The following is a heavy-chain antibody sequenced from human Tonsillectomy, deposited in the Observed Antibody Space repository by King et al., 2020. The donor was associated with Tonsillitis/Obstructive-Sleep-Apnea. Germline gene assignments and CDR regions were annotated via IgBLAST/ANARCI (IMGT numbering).Heavy chain of an antibody. CDR3: ARGSGDGYNSYDY. D-gene: IGHD5-24*01. CDR1: GFTFSSYS. Sequence: QLVQSGGGLVKPGGSLRLSCAASGFTFSSYSMNWVRQAPRKGLEWVSSISSSSSYIYYADSVKGRFTISRDNAKNSLYLQMNSLRAEDTAVYYCARGSGDGYNSYDYWGQGTLVTVSS. J-gene: IGHJ4*02. CDR2: ISSSSSYI. V-gene: IGHV3-21*01.